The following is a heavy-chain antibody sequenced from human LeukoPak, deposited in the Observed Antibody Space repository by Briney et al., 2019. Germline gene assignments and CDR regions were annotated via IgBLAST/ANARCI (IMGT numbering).Heavy chain of an antibody. CDR1: GFTFSSYA. J-gene: IGHJ3*02. Sequence: GGSLRLSCAASGFTFSSYAVSWVRQAPKKGLEGVSVISASGCSTNYADSVKGRVTISRDNSKNTLYLQVNSLRAEETAVDYCARVLQGRGASEAFDIWGQGTMVTVSS. V-gene: IGHV3-23*01. CDR2: ISASGCST. D-gene: IGHD3-10*01. CDR3: ARVLQGRGASEAFDI.